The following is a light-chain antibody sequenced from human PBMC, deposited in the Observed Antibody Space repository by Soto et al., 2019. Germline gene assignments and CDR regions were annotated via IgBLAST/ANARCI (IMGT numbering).Light chain of an antibody. CDR2: TTS. CDR1: QSISNS. Sequence: DIQMTQSPSSLSASVGDRVTITCRASQSISNSLNWYQQKPGKAPDLLIYTTSSLQSGVPSRFSGSGSGTDFTLTISSLQPEDVATYYCQQSYSTPPTFGGGTNVEI. J-gene: IGKJ4*01. V-gene: IGKV1-39*01. CDR3: QQSYSTPPT.